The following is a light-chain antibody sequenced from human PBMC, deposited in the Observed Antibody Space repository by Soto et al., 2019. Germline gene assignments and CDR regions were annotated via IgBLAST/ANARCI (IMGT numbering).Light chain of an antibody. CDR2: RTS. V-gene: IGKV3-20*01. J-gene: IGKJ5*01. Sequence: EILLTQSPCPLSLSAGERATLSCRASQSVSSTYLAWYQQKPGQAPRLLMYRTSTRATGIPERFSGSGSGTDFTLTISRLAPEDSEVYFCQQYTGQPTTFGQGTRLEIK. CDR3: QQYTGQPTT. CDR1: QSVSSTY.